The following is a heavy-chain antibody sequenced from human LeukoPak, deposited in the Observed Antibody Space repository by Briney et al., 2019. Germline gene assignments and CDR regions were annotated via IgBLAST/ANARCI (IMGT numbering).Heavy chain of an antibody. CDR1: GFTFNRYS. J-gene: IGHJ3*02. CDR2: ISSSTSTI. CDR3: ARDVPTTTNAFDI. V-gene: IGHV3-48*04. D-gene: IGHD4-17*01. Sequence: PGGSLRLSCAASGFTFNRYSMNWVRQVPGKGLEWVSYISSSTSTIYYADSVKGRFTISRDNAKNTLYLQMNSLSVEDTAVYYCARDVPTTTNAFDIWGQGTMVTVSS.